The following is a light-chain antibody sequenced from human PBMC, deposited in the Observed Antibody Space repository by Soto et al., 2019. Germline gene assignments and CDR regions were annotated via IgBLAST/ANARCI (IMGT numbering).Light chain of an antibody. CDR2: DAS. CDR1: QSVSSY. CDR3: RQYSTFPLT. J-gene: IGKJ4*01. V-gene: IGKV3-11*01. Sequence: EIVLTQSPATLSLSPGERATLSCRASQSVSSYLAWYQQKPGQAPRLLIYDASNRATGIPARFSGSASGTDFTLTISSLQPDDFATYYCRQYSTFPLTFGGGTKVDIK.